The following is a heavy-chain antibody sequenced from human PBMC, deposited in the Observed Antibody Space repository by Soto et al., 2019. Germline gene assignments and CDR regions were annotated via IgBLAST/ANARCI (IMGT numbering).Heavy chain of an antibody. V-gene: IGHV3-30*18. J-gene: IGHJ3*02. CDR3: AKVHPLHDAFDI. Sequence: GGSLRLSXAASGFTFSSYGMHWVRQAPGKGLEWVAVISYDGSNKYYADSVKGRFTISRDNSKNTLYLQMNSLRAEDTAVYYCAKVHPLHDAFDIWGQGTMVTVSS. CDR2: ISYDGSNK. CDR1: GFTFSSYG.